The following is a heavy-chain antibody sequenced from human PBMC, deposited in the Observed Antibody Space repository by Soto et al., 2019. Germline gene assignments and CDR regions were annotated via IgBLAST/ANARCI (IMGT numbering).Heavy chain of an antibody. J-gene: IGHJ5*01. CDR1: GFRFSDSA. V-gene: IGHV3-73*01. CDR3: TRHNWFES. Sequence: GGSLRLSCAASGFRFSDSAIHWVRQAPGKGLEWVGRIRGKVNNYETGYAASVGGRFTISRDRSRNAAYLQMNSLKTEDTAVYYCTRHNWFESWGQGTPVTVSS. CDR2: IRGKVNNYET.